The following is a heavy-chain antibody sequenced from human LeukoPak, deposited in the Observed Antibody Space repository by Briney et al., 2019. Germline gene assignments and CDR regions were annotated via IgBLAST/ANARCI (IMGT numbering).Heavy chain of an antibody. D-gene: IGHD3-10*01. CDR2: IYYSGST. CDR1: GGSISSSSYY. J-gene: IGHJ3*02. V-gene: IGHV4-39*07. Sequence: SQTLSLTCTVSGGSISSSSYYWGWIRQPPGKGLEWIGSIYYSGSTYYNPSLKSRVTISVDTSKNQFSLKLSSVTAADTAVYYCARVWFGELLDAFDIWGQGTMVTVSS. CDR3: ARVWFGELLDAFDI.